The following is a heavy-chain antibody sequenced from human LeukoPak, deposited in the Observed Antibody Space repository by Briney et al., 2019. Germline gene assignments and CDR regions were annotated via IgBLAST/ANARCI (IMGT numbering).Heavy chain of an antibody. Sequence: GGSLRLSCAASGFTFSTYSINWVRQAPGKGLEWVSSISNSSSYISYADSLKGRFTISRDNAKNSPYLQMNSLRAEDTAVYYCARDPGVAAALYYFDYWGQGTLVTVSS. V-gene: IGHV3-21*01. CDR1: GFTFSTYS. CDR2: ISNSSSYI. D-gene: IGHD6-13*01. CDR3: ARDPGVAAALYYFDY. J-gene: IGHJ4*02.